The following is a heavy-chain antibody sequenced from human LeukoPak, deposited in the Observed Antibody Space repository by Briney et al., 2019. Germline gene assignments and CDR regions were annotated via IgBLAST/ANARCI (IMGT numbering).Heavy chain of an antibody. V-gene: IGHV3-23*01. CDR1: GFTFSSSA. CDR2: ISNNGGYT. D-gene: IGHD2-15*01. Sequence: GGFLRLSCAASGFTFSSSAMSWVRQAPGKGLEWVSAISNNGGYTYYADSVQGRFTISRDNSKSTLCLQMNSLRAEDTAVYYCAKQLGYCSDGSCYFPYWGQGTLVTVSS. CDR3: AKQLGYCSDGSCYFPY. J-gene: IGHJ4*02.